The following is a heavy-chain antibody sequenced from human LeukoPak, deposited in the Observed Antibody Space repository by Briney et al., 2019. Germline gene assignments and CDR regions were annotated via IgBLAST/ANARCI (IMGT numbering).Heavy chain of an antibody. CDR3: ARLWGGNGYSGGSLNL. CDR1: GYTFSRHG. J-gene: IGHJ5*02. CDR2: VWYDGRNR. Sequence: GGSLRLSCAASGYTFSRHGIHWVRQAPGKGLEWVAVVWYDGRNRDYVDSVKGRFTISKDNSNNMVFLQMDRLRAEDTAVYYCARLWGGNGYSGGSLNLWGQGTLVTVSS. V-gene: IGHV3-33*01. D-gene: IGHD3-16*01.